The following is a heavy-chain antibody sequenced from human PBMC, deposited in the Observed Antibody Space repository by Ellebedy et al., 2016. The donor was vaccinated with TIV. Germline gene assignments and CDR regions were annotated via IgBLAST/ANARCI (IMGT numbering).Heavy chain of an antibody. CDR3: TKFTHWYFDL. V-gene: IGHV3-30*18. J-gene: IGHJ2*01. CDR2: IASDGGAT. Sequence: GESLKISCAASGFIFNRYGIQWVRQAPGKGLEWIGVIASDGGATVYADFVRGRFTISRDNAKNSLYLQMNSLRAEDTAVYYCTKFTHWYFDLWGRGTLVTVSS. CDR1: GFIFNRYG.